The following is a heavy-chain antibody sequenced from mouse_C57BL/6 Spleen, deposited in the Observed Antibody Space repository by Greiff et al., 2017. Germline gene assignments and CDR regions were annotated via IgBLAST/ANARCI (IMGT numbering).Heavy chain of an antibody. J-gene: IGHJ4*01. Sequence: QVQLQQSGPELVKPGASVKISCKASGYAFSSSWMNWVKQRPGKGLEWIGRIYPGDGDTTYNGKFKGKATLTAAKSSSTAYMQLSSLTSEDSAVYFCARRRDYDHAMDYWGQGTSVTVSS. CDR3: ARRRDYDHAMDY. CDR1: GYAFSSSW. CDR2: IYPGDGDT. D-gene: IGHD2-4*01. V-gene: IGHV1-82*01.